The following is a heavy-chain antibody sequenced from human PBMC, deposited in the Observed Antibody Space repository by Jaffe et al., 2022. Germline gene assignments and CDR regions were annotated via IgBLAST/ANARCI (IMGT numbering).Heavy chain of an antibody. D-gene: IGHD6-13*01. CDR3: ARDEPYSSSWSNYYYYYMDV. J-gene: IGHJ6*03. Sequence: EVQLVESGGGLVQPGGSLRLSCAASGFTVSSNYMSWVRQAPGKGLEWVSVIYSGGSTYYADSVKGRFTISRDNSKNTLYLQMNSLRAEDTAVYYCARDEPYSSSWSNYYYYYMDVWGKGTTVTVSS. CDR2: IYSGGST. V-gene: IGHV3-66*02. CDR1: GFTVSSNY.